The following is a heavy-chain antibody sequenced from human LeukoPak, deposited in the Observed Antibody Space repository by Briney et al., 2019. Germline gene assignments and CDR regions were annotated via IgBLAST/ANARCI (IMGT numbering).Heavy chain of an antibody. D-gene: IGHD3-9*01. V-gene: IGHV4-59*12. CDR3: ARDLPVVAYDILTGYYDYYYYYGMDV. Sequence: SETLSLTCTVSGGSISSYYWSWIRQPPGKGLEWIGYIYYSGSTNYNPSLKSRVTISVDTSKNQFSLKLSSVTAADTAVYYCARDLPVVAYDILTGYYDYYYYYGMDVWGQGTTVTVSS. J-gene: IGHJ6*02. CDR2: IYYSGST. CDR1: GGSISSYY.